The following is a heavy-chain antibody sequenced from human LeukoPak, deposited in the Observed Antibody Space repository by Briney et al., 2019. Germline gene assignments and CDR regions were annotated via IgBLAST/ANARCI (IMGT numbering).Heavy chain of an antibody. D-gene: IGHD2-2*01. J-gene: IGHJ3*02. CDR2: INPNSGGT. V-gene: IGHV1-2*02. CDR1: GYTFTGYY. CDR3: ARETDIVVVPAAQGAFDI. Sequence: ASVKVSCKASGYTFTGYYMHWVRQAPGQGLEWMGWINPNSGGTNYAQKFQGRVTMTRDTSISTAYMELSRLRSDDTAVYYCARETDIVVVPAAQGAFDIWGQGTMVTVSS.